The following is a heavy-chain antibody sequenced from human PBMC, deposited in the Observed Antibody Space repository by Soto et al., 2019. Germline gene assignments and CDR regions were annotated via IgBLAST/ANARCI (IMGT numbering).Heavy chain of an antibody. Sequence: VKVSCKASGYTFTSYGISWVRQAPGQGLEWMGWISAYNGNTNYAQKLQGRVTMTTDTSTSTAYMELRSLRSDDTAVYYCARDGLIVVVPAANYYYYGMDVWGQGTTVTVSS. V-gene: IGHV1-18*01. J-gene: IGHJ6*02. CDR3: ARDGLIVVVPAANYYYYGMDV. CDR1: GYTFTSYG. D-gene: IGHD2-2*01. CDR2: ISAYNGNT.